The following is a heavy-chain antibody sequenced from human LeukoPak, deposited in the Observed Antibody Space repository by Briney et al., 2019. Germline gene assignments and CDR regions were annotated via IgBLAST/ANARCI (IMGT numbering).Heavy chain of an antibody. D-gene: IGHD1-1*01. J-gene: IGHJ4*02. CDR3: ARGDFATGFFDF. Sequence: PSETLSLTCTVSDDSISSNNYYWSWIRQPAGKGLEWIGRISTSGYTNYSPSLESRLTISVDTSNNQISLKLSSVTATDTAVYFCARGDFATGFFDFWGRGTLVTVSS. V-gene: IGHV4-61*02. CDR2: ISTSGYT. CDR1: DDSISSNNYY.